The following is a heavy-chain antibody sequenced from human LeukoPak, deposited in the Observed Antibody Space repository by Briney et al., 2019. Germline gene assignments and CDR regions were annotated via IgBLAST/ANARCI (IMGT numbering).Heavy chain of an antibody. CDR1: GGSISSSSYY. CDR3: AREEQQWPFRFDP. Sequence: PSETLSLTCTVSGGSISSSSYYWGWIRQPPGKGLEWIGSIYYSGSTYYNPSLKSRVTISVDTSKNQFSLKLSSVTAADTAVYYCAREEQQWPFRFDPWGQGTLVTVSS. CDR2: IYYSGST. D-gene: IGHD6-19*01. V-gene: IGHV4-39*02. J-gene: IGHJ5*02.